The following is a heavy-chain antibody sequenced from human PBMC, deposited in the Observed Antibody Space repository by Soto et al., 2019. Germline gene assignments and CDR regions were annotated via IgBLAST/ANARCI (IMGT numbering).Heavy chain of an antibody. V-gene: IGHV4-59*01. CDR1: GGSISSYY. CDR2: IYYSGST. CDR3: ASSNIAAAGFYYYGMDV. Sequence: QVQLQESGPGLVKPSETLSLTCTVSGGSISSYYWSWIRQPPGKGLEWIGYIYYSGSTNYNPSLKNRVTISVDTSKNQFSLKLSSVTAADTAVYYCASSNIAAAGFYYYGMDVWGRGTTVTVSS. J-gene: IGHJ6*02. D-gene: IGHD6-13*01.